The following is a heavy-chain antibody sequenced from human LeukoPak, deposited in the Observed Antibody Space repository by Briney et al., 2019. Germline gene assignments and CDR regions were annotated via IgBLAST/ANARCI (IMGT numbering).Heavy chain of an antibody. CDR2: IRTRAYGDTT. D-gene: IGHD3-22*01. CDR3: TRGWFHSSCYYSD. V-gene: IGHV3-49*04. Sequence: GGSLRLSCTDSGLTFRDYAMTWVRQPPGKGLEWVGFIRTRAYGDTTEYAASVKGRFTISRDDSKSIAYLQMNSLKTEDTAVYYCTRGWFHSSCYYSDWGQGTLVTVSS. J-gene: IGHJ4*02. CDR1: GLTFRDYA.